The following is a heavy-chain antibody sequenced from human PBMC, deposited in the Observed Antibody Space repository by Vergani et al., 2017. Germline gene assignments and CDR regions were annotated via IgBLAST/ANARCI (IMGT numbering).Heavy chain of an antibody. CDR1: GFTFSSYS. Sequence: EVQLVESGGGLVQPGGSLRLSCAASGFTFSSYSMNWVRQAPGTGLDWVLYISSSSSTIYSADSVKGGFTISIDNAKNSLYLQMNSLRAEDTAVYYCARDAHGWHCRSTSCSNYYYYGMDVWGQGTTVTVSS. J-gene: IGHJ6*02. CDR2: ISSSSSTI. D-gene: IGHD2-2*01. V-gene: IGHV3-48*01. CDR3: ARDAHGWHCRSTSCSNYYYYGMDV.